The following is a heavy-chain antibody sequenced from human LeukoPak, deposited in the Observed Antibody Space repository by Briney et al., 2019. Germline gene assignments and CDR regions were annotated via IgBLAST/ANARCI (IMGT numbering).Heavy chain of an antibody. Sequence: ASVKVSCKASGYTFTSYDINWVRQATGQGLEWMGWMNPNSGNTGYSQKFQGRVTMTRNTSITTAYMELSSLRSEDTAVYYCARAGGTGPGNRHFQHWGQGTLVTASS. V-gene: IGHV1-8*01. CDR3: ARAGGTGPGNRHFQH. D-gene: IGHD2-8*02. CDR1: GYTFTSYD. J-gene: IGHJ1*01. CDR2: MNPNSGNT.